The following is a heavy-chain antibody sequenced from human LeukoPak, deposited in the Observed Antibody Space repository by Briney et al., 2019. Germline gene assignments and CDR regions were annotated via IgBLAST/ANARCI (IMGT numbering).Heavy chain of an antibody. J-gene: IGHJ4*02. D-gene: IGHD2-15*01. CDR2: INPNSGGT. CDR1: GYTFTGYY. CDR3: ARGSDCSGGSCYHY. V-gene: IGHV1-2*02. Sequence: ASVKVSCKASGYTFTGYYMHWVRQAPGQGLEWMGWINPNSGGTNYAQKFQGRVTMTRDTSISTAYMELSRLRSDDTAVYYCARGSDCSGGSCYHYWGQGTLVTVSS.